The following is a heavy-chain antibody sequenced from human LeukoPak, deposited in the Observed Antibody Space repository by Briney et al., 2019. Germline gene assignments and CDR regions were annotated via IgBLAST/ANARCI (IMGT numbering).Heavy chain of an antibody. CDR2: TYYRSEWYN. J-gene: IGHJ3*02. Sequence: SQTLSLTCAISGDSVSSNDATWNWITQSPSRGLEWLGRTYYRSEWYNNYAVSVKSRITINPDTSKNQFSLQLNSVTPEDTALYYCARGGVGSKNNVFDIWGQGTMVTVSS. V-gene: IGHV6-1*01. D-gene: IGHD1-26*01. CDR3: ARGGVGSKNNVFDI. CDR1: GDSVSSNDAT.